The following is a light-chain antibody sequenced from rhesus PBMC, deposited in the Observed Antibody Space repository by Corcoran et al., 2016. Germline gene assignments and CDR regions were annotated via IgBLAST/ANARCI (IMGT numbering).Light chain of an antibody. CDR3: QETSNLTWT. CDR1: QSVSSY. Sequence: EIVMTQSPATLSLSPGETATISCRTSQSVSSYVAWYQQKPGQAPRLLIFGASSRAPGIPDRFSGSGSGTDFTLTISSLEPEDFAVYYCQETSNLTWTFGQGTKVEIK. J-gene: IGKJ1*01. CDR2: GAS. V-gene: IGKV3-31*02.